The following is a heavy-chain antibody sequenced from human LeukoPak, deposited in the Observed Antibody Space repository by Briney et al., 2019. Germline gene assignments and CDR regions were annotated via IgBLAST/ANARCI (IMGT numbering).Heavy chain of an antibody. CDR1: GFTFSTYT. CDR2: ISSSTTYI. J-gene: IGHJ4*02. CDR3: ARDLRHPVGGTSY. V-gene: IGHV3-21*01. Sequence: GGSLRLSCAASGFTFSTYTMTWVRQAPGKGLEWISSISSSTTYIYYADSVKGRFTISRDNAKTSLYLQMNSLRAEDTAVYYCARDLRHPVGGTSYWGQGTLVTVSS. D-gene: IGHD4-23*01.